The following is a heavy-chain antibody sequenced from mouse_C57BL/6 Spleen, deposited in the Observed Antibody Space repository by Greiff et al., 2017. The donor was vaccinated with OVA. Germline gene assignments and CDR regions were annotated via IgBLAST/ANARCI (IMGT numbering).Heavy chain of an antibody. CDR2: ISSGGSYT. D-gene: IGHD1-1*02. Sequence: EVMLVESGGDLVKPGGSLKLSCAASGFTFSSYGMSWVRQTPDKRLEWVATISSGGSYTYYPDSVKGRFTISRDNAKNTLYLKMSSLKSEDTAMYYCTRGGLWAWFAYWGQGTLVTVSA. CDR1: GFTFSSYG. J-gene: IGHJ3*01. V-gene: IGHV5-6*01. CDR3: TRGGLWAWFAY.